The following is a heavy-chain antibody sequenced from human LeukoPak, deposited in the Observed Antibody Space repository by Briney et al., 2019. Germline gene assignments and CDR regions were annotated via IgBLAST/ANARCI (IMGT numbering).Heavy chain of an antibody. J-gene: IGHJ4*02. Sequence: GGSLRLSCAASGFTFSSYSMNWVRQAPGRGLEWVSSISSSSSSYIYYADSVKGRFTISRDNAKNSLYLQMNSLRAEDTAVYYCARGDAIIGVAPFDYWGQGTLVTVSS. D-gene: IGHD3-3*01. V-gene: IGHV3-21*01. CDR3: ARGDAIIGVAPFDY. CDR1: GFTFSSYS. CDR2: ISSSSSSYI.